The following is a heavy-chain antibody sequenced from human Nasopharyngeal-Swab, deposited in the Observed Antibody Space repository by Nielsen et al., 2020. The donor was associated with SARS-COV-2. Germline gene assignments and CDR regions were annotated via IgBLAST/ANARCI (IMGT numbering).Heavy chain of an antibody. CDR2: IYYSGST. D-gene: IGHD5-12*01. CDR1: GGSISSSSYY. J-gene: IGHJ4*02. Sequence: SETLSLTCTVSGGSISSSSYYWGWIRQPPGKGLEWIGSIYYSGSTYYNPSRKSRVTISVDTSKNQFSLKLSSVTAADTAVYYCASSIRYSGYDLGFDYWGQGTLVTVSS. CDR3: ASSIRYSGYDLGFDY. V-gene: IGHV4-39*07.